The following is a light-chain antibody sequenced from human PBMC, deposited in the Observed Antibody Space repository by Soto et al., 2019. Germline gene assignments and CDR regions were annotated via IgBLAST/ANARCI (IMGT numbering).Light chain of an antibody. V-gene: IGLV2-14*01. J-gene: IGLJ1*01. Sequence: QSALTQPASVSGSPGQSITISCTGTSSDVGGYNYVSWYQQHPGKAPKLMIYDVSNRPSGVSNRFSGSKSGNTASLTISGLQAEDEADYYCSSDTTISSYVFATGTKVTVL. CDR2: DVS. CDR1: SSDVGGYNY. CDR3: SSDTTISSYV.